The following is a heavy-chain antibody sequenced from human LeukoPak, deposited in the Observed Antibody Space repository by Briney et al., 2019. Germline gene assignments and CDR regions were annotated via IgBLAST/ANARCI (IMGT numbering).Heavy chain of an antibody. V-gene: IGHV3-48*02. CDR3: ARDRAYAIDY. Sequence: GGSLRLSCAASGFTFSSHWMHWVRQAPGKGLEWVSYISRDSGAIYYADSVKGRFTISRDNAKNSVYLQMNSLRDEDTAVYYCARDRAYAIDYWGQGSLVTVSS. CDR2: ISRDSGAI. CDR1: GFTFSSHW. D-gene: IGHD2-2*01. J-gene: IGHJ4*02.